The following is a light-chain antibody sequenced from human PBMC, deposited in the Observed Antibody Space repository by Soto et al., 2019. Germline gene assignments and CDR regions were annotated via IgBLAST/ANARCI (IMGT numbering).Light chain of an antibody. Sequence: DIQMTQSPSTLSASVGDRVTITCRASQSLSGWLAWYQQKPGKAPNLLISKTSTLESGVPSRFSGSGSVTEFTLTISSLQPDDFATYYCQQYYISKTFGPGTKVEIK. V-gene: IGKV1-5*03. CDR2: KTS. J-gene: IGKJ1*01. CDR3: QQYYISKT. CDR1: QSLSGW.